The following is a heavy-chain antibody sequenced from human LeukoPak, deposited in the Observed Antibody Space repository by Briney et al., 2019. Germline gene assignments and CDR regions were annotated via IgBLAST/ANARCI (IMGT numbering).Heavy chain of an antibody. Sequence: ASVKVSCKASGGTFRSYVISWVRQATGQGLEWMGWMSPNSGDTGYAQKFQGRVTMTSDSSISTAYMELSSLRSEDTAIYYCVRTPPNWGFDYWGQGTLVTVSS. CDR1: GGTFRSYV. CDR2: MSPNSGDT. V-gene: IGHV1-8*02. D-gene: IGHD7-27*01. J-gene: IGHJ4*02. CDR3: VRTPPNWGFDY.